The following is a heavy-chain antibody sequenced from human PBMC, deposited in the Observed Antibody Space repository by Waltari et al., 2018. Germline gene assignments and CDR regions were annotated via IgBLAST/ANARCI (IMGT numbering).Heavy chain of an antibody. V-gene: IGHV4-31*03. CDR1: GGSISSGGYY. Sequence: QVQLQESGPGLVKPSQTMALTCTVSGGSISSGGYYWSWIRQHPGKGLEWIGYIYYRGSTYYDPSLKSRVTISVDMSKNHFSLKLSSVTAADTAVYYCASRNGRGAFDIWGQGTMVTVSS. J-gene: IGHJ3*02. CDR2: IYYRGST. CDR3: ASRNGRGAFDI. D-gene: IGHD3-10*01.